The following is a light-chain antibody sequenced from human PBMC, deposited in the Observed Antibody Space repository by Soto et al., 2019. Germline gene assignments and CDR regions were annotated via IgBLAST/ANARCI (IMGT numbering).Light chain of an antibody. CDR1: QGINDY. CDR3: QQYKTYPFT. V-gene: IGKV1-16*02. Sequence: DIQMTQSPSSMSAAVGGTVTLTCRASQGINDYLAWFQQKPGKAPKSLIYAASSLQSGVPSKISGSGYGTDFTLTIASLEPEDVATYYCQQYKTYPFTFGGGTKVEIE. J-gene: IGKJ4*01. CDR2: AAS.